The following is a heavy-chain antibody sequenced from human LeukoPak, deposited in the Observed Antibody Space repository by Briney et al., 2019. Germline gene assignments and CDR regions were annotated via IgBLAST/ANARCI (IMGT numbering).Heavy chain of an antibody. V-gene: IGHV1-46*01. J-gene: IGHJ4*02. Sequence: ASVKVSCKASGYTFTSYYMHWVRQAPGQGLEWMGIINPSGGSTSYAQKFQGRVTMTRDMSTSTVYMELSSLRSEDTAVYYCARLSRLGRGYYFFDYWGQGTLVTVSS. CDR2: INPSGGST. D-gene: IGHD5-18*01. CDR1: GYTFTSYY. CDR3: ARLSRLGRGYYFFDY.